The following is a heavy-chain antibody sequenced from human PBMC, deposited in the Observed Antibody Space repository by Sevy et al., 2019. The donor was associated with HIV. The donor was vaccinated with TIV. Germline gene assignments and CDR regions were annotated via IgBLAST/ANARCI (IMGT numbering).Heavy chain of an antibody. Sequence: SETLSLTCTVSGGSISTYYWSWIRQPPGKGLEWIGYTYYSGSSNYNPSFTSRVTISVDTSKNQLSLKLSSVTAAETAMYYCARLYYDSSLDYWGQGTLVTVSS. CDR3: ARLYYDSSLDY. J-gene: IGHJ4*02. CDR2: TYYSGSS. CDR1: GGSISTYY. V-gene: IGHV4-59*01. D-gene: IGHD3-22*01.